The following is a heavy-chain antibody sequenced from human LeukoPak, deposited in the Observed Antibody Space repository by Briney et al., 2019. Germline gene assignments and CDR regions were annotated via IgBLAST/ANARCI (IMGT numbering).Heavy chain of an antibody. CDR1: GFTFSYYA. Sequence: PGGSLRLSCAASGFTFSYYAMSWVRQAPGKGLEWVSTITDSGGTTYYADSVKGRFTISRDNSKNTLYLQMNSLRAEDTAVYYCAKLDAGYCSGGSCFMDYWGQGTLVTVSS. V-gene: IGHV3-23*01. CDR3: AKLDAGYCSGGSCFMDY. J-gene: IGHJ4*02. D-gene: IGHD2-15*01. CDR2: ITDSGGTT.